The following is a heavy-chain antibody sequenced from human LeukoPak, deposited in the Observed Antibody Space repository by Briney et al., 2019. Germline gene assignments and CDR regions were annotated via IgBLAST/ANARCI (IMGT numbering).Heavy chain of an antibody. CDR2: IYSGGST. D-gene: IGHD1-14*01. CDR1: AFTFSSNY. J-gene: IGHJ6*02. Sequence: PWGSLRLSCAASAFTFSSNYMSWVRQAPGKGLEWLSVIYSGGSTYYTDSVKGRFTISRDNSKNTLYLQMNNLRAEDTAVYYCSTTGGVGSNPYYYFYGMDVWGQGTTVTVSS. CDR3: STTGGVGSNPYYYFYGMDV. V-gene: IGHV3-53*01.